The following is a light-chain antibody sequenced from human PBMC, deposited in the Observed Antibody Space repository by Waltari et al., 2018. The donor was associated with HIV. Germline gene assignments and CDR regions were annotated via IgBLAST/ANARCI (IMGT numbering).Light chain of an antibody. Sequence: SYDLTQPPSVSVSSGQTATVTCSGLNLQLKYVSWYQQRSGQSPVLVIYQDTKRPPGIPERFFGSTSENTATLTINETQPLDEAHYSCQAWDSGTIVFGGGTRLTVL. CDR2: QDT. CDR1: NLQLKY. V-gene: IGLV3-1*01. CDR3: QAWDSGTIV. J-gene: IGLJ3*02.